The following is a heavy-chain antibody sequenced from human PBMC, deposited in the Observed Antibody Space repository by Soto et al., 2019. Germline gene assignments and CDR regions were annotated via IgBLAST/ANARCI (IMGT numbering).Heavy chain of an antibody. CDR2: IVPMLGTP. D-gene: IGHD1-26*01. CDR1: GGTFDNFI. Sequence: QVQLVQSGAEVKEPGSSVRVSCKASGGTFDNFIMNWVRQTPGQGLEWMGGIVPMLGTPTYAEKFKGRVTISATGSTSTMYMEVTSLSSEDTAISYCARNGTYSSSLSQYSGMDVWGQGTTVTVSS. V-gene: IGHV1-69*01. J-gene: IGHJ6*02. CDR3: ARNGTYSSSLSQYSGMDV.